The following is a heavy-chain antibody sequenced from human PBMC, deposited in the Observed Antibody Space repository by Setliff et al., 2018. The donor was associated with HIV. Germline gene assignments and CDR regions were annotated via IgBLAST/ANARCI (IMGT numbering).Heavy chain of an antibody. Sequence: ASVKVSCKASGYTFTGYYIHWVRQAPGQGLEWMGRINPNSGGTNYAQKFQGRVTMTRDTSISTAYMELSSLRSDDTAVYYCARRRTDSVSWCDSEFDPWGQGTLVTVSS. CDR3: ARRRTDSVSWCDSEFDP. CDR1: GYTFTGYY. V-gene: IGHV1-2*06. D-gene: IGHD6-13*01. CDR2: INPNSGGT. J-gene: IGHJ5*02.